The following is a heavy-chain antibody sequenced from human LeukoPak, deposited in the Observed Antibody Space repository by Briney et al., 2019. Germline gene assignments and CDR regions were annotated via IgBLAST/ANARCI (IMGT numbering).Heavy chain of an antibody. CDR3: ARQDYVWGSYRQSFDY. D-gene: IGHD3-16*02. CDR1: GYSFTDYW. J-gene: IGHJ4*02. V-gene: IGHV5-51*01. Sequence: GESLKISCKGSGYSFTDYWIGWVRQMPGKGLEWMGIIYPGDSDTRYSPSFQGQVTISADKSISTAYLQWSSLKASDTAMYYCARQDYVWGSYRQSFDYWGQGTLVTVSS. CDR2: IYPGDSDT.